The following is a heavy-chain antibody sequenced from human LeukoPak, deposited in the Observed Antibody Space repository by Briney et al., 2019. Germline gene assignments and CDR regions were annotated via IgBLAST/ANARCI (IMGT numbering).Heavy chain of an antibody. Sequence: PGRSLRLSCAASGFTFSSYAMHWVRQAPGKGLEWVAAISYDGSNKYYADSVKGRFTISRDNSKNTLYLQMNSLRAEDTAVYYCARDSRGDYFDYWGQGTLVTVSS. V-gene: IGHV3-30-3*01. CDR3: ARDSRGDYFDY. CDR2: ISYDGSNK. CDR1: GFTFSSYA. J-gene: IGHJ4*02.